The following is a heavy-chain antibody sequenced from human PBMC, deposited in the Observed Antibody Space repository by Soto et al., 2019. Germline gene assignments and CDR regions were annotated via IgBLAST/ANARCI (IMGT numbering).Heavy chain of an antibody. V-gene: IGHV4-59*01. CDR1: GGSISSYY. Sequence: QVQLQESGPGLVKPSETLSLTCTVSGGSISSYYWSWIRQPPGKGLEWIGYIYYSGSTNYNRSLSSRVTISVDTSKNQFSLKLSSVTAADTAVYYCARAIDTAMGGFDPWGQGTLVTVSS. D-gene: IGHD5-18*01. J-gene: IGHJ5*02. CDR2: IYYSGST. CDR3: ARAIDTAMGGFDP.